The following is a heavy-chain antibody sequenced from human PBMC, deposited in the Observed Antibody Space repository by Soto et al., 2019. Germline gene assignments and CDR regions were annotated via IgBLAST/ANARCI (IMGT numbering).Heavy chain of an antibody. D-gene: IGHD4-17*01. V-gene: IGHV3-7*01. CDR1: GFTFSSYW. J-gene: IGHJ4*02. CDR3: AASPDYGPQFDF. Sequence: GGSLRLSCAAPGFTFSSYWINWVRQAPGKGLEWVANIKQDGSEKYYVDSVKGRFTISRDSAENSVYLQMHSLRAEDTAVYYCAASPDYGPQFDFWGQGSLVTVS. CDR2: IKQDGSEK.